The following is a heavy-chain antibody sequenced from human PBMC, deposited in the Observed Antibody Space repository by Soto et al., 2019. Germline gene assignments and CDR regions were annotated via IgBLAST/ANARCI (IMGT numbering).Heavy chain of an antibody. CDR1: AFTFSSYR. CDR3: AREDITIFGVVPFSYMDV. D-gene: IGHD3-3*01. J-gene: IGHJ6*03. CDR2: IWYDGSNK. V-gene: IGHV3-33*01. Sequence: GGSLRLSCAASAFTFSSYRMHWVRQAPGKGLEWVAVIWYDGSNKYYADSVKGRFTISRDNSKNTLYLQMNSLRAEDTAVYYCAREDITIFGVVPFSYMDVWGKGTTVTVSS.